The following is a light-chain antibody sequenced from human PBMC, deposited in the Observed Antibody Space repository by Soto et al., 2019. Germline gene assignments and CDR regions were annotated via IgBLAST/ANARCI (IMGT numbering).Light chain of an antibody. CDR2: GNN. J-gene: IGLJ2*01. CDR3: QSYDSSLSGLV. Sequence: QSVLTQPPSVTGAPGQRVTISCTGSSSNIGAGYDVNWYQQVPGTAPKLLIYGNNNRPSGVPDRFSGSKSRTSASLAITGLEAEDEADYYCQSYDSSLSGLVFGGGTKLTVL. CDR1: SSNIGAGYD. V-gene: IGLV1-40*01.